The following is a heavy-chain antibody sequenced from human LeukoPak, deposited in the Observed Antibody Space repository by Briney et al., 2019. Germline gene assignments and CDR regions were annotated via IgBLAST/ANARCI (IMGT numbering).Heavy chain of an antibody. CDR2: ISAYNGNT. CDR1: GYTFTGYY. CDR3: TCSGYFDY. Sequence: ASVKVSCKASGYTFTGYYMHWVRQAPGQGLEWMGWISAYNGNTNYAQKLQGRVTMTTDTSTSTAYMELRSLRSEDTAVYYCTCSGYFDYWGQGTLVTVSS. J-gene: IGHJ4*02. D-gene: IGHD3-10*02. V-gene: IGHV1-18*04.